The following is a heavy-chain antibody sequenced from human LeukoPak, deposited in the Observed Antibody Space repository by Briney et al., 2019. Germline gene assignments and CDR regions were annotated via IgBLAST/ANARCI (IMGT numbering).Heavy chain of an antibody. D-gene: IGHD2-15*01. V-gene: IGHV7-4-1*02. Sequence: ASVKVSCKASGYSFTTYAMNWLRQAPGQGLEWMGWINPNTGNPTYAPGFTGRFVFSLDTSVSTAYLQISSLEAEDTAVYFCVRDRCSGGDCYSRFDSWGQGTLITVSS. J-gene: IGHJ4*02. CDR2: INPNTGNP. CDR3: VRDRCSGGDCYSRFDS. CDR1: GYSFTTYA.